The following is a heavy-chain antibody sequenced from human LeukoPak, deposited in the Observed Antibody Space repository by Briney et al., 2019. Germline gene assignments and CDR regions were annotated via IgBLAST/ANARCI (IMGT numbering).Heavy chain of an antibody. J-gene: IGHJ4*02. CDR2: ISSDGSST. CDR3: ARTGHYYDSSGYYYKVPFDY. CDR1: GFTFSSYW. D-gene: IGHD3-22*01. V-gene: IGHV3-74*01. Sequence: PGGSLRLSCAASGFTFSSYWMHWVRQAPGKGLVWVSRISSDGSSTSYADSVKGRFTISRDNAKNTLYLQMNSLRAEDTAVYYCARTGHYYDSSGYYYKVPFDYWGQGTLVTVSS.